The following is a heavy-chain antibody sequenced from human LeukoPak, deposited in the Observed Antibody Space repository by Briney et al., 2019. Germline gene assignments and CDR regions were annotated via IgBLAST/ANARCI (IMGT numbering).Heavy chain of an antibody. CDR1: GLTFSSYA. CDR3: AIWGYCSGGSCYVSAYYYGMDV. D-gene: IGHD2-15*01. Sequence: GESLRLSCAASGLTFSSYAMSWVRQAPGKGLEWVSAISKSSGSTYYADSVKGRFTISRDNSKNTLYLQTNSLGVEDTAVYYCAIWGYCSGGSCYVSAYYYGMDVWGPGTTVTVSS. CDR2: ISKSSGST. J-gene: IGHJ6*02. V-gene: IGHV3-23*01.